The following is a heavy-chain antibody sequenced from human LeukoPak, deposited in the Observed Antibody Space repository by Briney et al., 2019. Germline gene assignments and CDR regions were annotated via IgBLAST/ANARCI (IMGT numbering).Heavy chain of an antibody. J-gene: IGHJ3*02. CDR2: INHSGST. Sequence: SETLSLTCAVYGGSFSGYYWSWIRQPPGKGLEWIGEINHSGSTNYNPSLKSRVTISVDTSKNQFSLKLSSVTAADTAVYYCARGDAFDIWGQGTMVTVSS. CDR1: GGSFSGYY. V-gene: IGHV4-34*01. CDR3: ARGDAFDI.